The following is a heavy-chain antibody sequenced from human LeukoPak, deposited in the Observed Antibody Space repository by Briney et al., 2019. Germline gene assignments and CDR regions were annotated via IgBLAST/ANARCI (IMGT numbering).Heavy chain of an antibody. D-gene: IGHD6-13*01. J-gene: IGHJ4*02. CDR1: GGSINIYY. Sequence: SETLSLTCTVSGGSINIYYWNWIRQPPGKGLEWIGYIYYSGSTNYNPSLKSRVTISVDTSKNQFSLKLTSVTAADTAVYYCARAGSNWHFDYWGQGTLVTVSS. V-gene: IGHV4-59*01. CDR2: IYYSGST. CDR3: ARAGSNWHFDY.